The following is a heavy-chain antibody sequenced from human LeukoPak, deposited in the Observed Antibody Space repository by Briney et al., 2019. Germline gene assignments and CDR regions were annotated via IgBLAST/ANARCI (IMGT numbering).Heavy chain of an antibody. D-gene: IGHD3-22*01. Sequence: GGCLRLSCAASGFTFSSYGMHWVRQAPGKGLEWVSFISYDGSNQYYADSVKGRFTLSRDNSKNTLNLQMDSLRPEDTALYYCAKDLFYYDKGGFDYWGQGTPVTVSS. CDR2: ISYDGSNQ. J-gene: IGHJ4*02. V-gene: IGHV3-30*18. CDR3: AKDLFYYDKGGFDY. CDR1: GFTFSSYG.